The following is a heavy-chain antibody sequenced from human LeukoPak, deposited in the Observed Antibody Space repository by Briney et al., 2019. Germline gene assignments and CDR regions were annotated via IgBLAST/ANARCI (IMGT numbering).Heavy chain of an antibody. V-gene: IGHV3-7*01. CDR1: AFTFSNYW. Sequence: QSGGSLRLSCAASAFTFSNYWMSWVRQAPGKGVEWVANIKEDGSEKNYVDSVKGRYTIYRDKGKNKLYVEMNRLRVDDTAVYYCARDRGYSTFDYWGQGTLVTVSS. CDR3: ARDRGYSTFDY. CDR2: IKEDGSEK. D-gene: IGHD4-23*01. J-gene: IGHJ4*02.